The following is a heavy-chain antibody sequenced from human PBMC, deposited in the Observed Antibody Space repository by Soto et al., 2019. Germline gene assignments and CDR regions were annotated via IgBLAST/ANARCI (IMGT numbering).Heavy chain of an antibody. D-gene: IGHD6-13*01. V-gene: IGHV3-23*01. CDR3: AKETRPRIAAAVN. J-gene: IGHJ4*02. CDR2: ISGSGGST. CDR1: GFTFSSYA. Sequence: EVQLLESGGGLVQSGGSLRLSCAASGFTFSSYAMSWVRQAPGKGLEWVSAISGSGGSTYYADSVKGRFTISRDNSKNALYLQMNRVRSEDAAVYYCAKETRPRIAAAVNWGQGTLVTVSS.